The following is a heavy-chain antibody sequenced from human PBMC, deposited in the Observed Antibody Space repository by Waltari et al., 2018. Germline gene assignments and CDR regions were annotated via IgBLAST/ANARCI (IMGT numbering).Heavy chain of an antibody. V-gene: IGHV4-4*09. CDR2: IYTSGST. J-gene: IGHJ4*02. CDR1: GGSISSYY. CDR3: ARGNDHYDILTGYPYVDY. D-gene: IGHD3-9*01. Sequence: QVQLQESGPGLVKPSETLSLTCTVSGGSISSYYWSWIRQPPGKGLEWIGYIYTSGSTNYNPSLKSRVTISVDTSKNQFSLKLSSVTAADTAVYYCARGNDHYDILTGYPYVDYWGQGTLVTVSS.